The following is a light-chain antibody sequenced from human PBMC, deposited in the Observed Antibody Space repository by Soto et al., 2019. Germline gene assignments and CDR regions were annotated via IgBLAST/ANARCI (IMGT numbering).Light chain of an antibody. CDR3: SEYTHSNTVI. CDR1: SSDVAAYNV. Sequence: QSALTQPASVSGSPGQSITISCTGTSSDVAAYNVVSWYQQHPGAVPKLMIYEVIKRPSGISDRFSGSKSGTTASLTISGLQAEDEADYYCSEYTHSNTVIFGGGTKLTVL. V-gene: IGLV2-14*03. CDR2: EVI. J-gene: IGLJ2*01.